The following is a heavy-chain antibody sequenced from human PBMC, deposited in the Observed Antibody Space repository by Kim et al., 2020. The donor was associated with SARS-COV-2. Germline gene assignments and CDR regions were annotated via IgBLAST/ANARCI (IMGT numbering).Heavy chain of an antibody. V-gene: IGHV3-21*01. Sequence: GGSLRLSCAASGFTFSSYSMNWVRQAPGKGLEWVSSISSSSSYIYYADSVKGRFTISRDNAKNSLYLQMNSLRAEDTAVYYCARDAVDTNGNLYGMDVWGQGTTVTVSS. CDR3: ARDAVDTNGNLYGMDV. CDR1: GFTFSSYS. CDR2: ISSSSSYI. D-gene: IGHD5-18*01. J-gene: IGHJ6*02.